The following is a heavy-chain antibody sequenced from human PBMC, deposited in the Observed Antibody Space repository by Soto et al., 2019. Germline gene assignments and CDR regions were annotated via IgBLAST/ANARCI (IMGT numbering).Heavy chain of an antibody. CDR1: GFTFSTYA. CDR2: LSGSGGTT. Sequence: PGGSLRLSCSTSGFTFSTYAMNWVRQAPGKGLEWVSALSGSGGTTYYADSVRGRFTISRDNSKNTLSLQMNSLRAEDTALYYCAKSFSSNWYDYFNYWGQGTLVTVSS. J-gene: IGHJ4*02. CDR3: AKSFSSNWYDYFNY. D-gene: IGHD6-13*01. V-gene: IGHV3-23*01.